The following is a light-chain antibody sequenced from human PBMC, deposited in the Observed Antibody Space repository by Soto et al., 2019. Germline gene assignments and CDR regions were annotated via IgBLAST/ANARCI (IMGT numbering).Light chain of an antibody. CDR3: EAWDDSLYGAV. J-gene: IGLJ2*01. V-gene: IGLV1-44*01. CDR2: NNG. CDR1: SSNIGANP. Sequence: QSVLTQPPSASGTPGQRVTISCSGSSSNIGANPINWYQQLPGTAPKLLIYNNGQRPSGVPDRFSASKSGTSASLAISGLQSEDEADYYCEAWDDSLYGAVLGGGTKLTVL.